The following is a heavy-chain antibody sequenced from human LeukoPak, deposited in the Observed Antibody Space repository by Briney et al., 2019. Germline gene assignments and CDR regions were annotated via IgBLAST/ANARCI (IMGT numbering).Heavy chain of an antibody. CDR3: AREPYRGQFDY. D-gene: IGHD1-14*01. V-gene: IGHV1-46*01. CDR1: GYTFTSYY. CDR2: INPSGGST. J-gene: IGHJ4*02. Sequence: ASVKVSCKASGYTFTSYYMHWVRQAPGQGREWMGIINPSGGSTSYAQKFQGRVTMTRDTSTSTAYMELSSLRSEDTAVYYCAREPYRGQFDYWGQGTLVTVSS.